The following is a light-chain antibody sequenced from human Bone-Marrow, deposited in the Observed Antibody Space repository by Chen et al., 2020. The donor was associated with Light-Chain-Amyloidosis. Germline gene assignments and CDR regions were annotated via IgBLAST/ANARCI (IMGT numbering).Light chain of an antibody. J-gene: IGLJ2*01. CDR1: DLPTKY. V-gene: IGLV3-25*03. Sequence: SYELTQPPPVSVSPGQTARISCSGDDLPTKYAYWYQQKPGQAPVLVIHRDTERPSGISERCSGSSSGTTDTLTISGVQAEDEADYHCQSADSSGTYEVIFGGGTKLTVL. CDR2: RDT. CDR3: QSADSSGTYEVI.